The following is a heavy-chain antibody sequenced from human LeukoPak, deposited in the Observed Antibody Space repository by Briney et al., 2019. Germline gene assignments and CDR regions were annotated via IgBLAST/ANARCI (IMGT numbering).Heavy chain of an antibody. J-gene: IGHJ1*01. D-gene: IGHD1-26*01. CDR2: ISYDGSNK. Sequence: PGGSLRLSCAASGFTFSSYAMHWVRQAPGKGLEWVAVISYDGSNKYYADSVKGRFTISRDNSKNTLYLQMNSLRAEDTAVYYCAKDSGSYYYGYFQHWGQGTLVTVSS. V-gene: IGHV3-30-3*01. CDR3: AKDSGSYYYGYFQH. CDR1: GFTFSSYA.